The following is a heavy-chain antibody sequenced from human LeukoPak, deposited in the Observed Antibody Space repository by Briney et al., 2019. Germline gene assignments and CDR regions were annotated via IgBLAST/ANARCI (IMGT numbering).Heavy chain of an antibody. Sequence: SETLSLTCAVYGGSFRGYYWSWIRQPPGKGLEWIGEINHSGSTNYNPSLKSRVTISVDTSKNQFSLKLSSVTAADTAVYYCARGRGYGDYAPDAFDIWGQGTMVTVSS. CDR1: GGSFRGYY. CDR2: INHSGST. CDR3: ARGRGYGDYAPDAFDI. D-gene: IGHD4-17*01. V-gene: IGHV4-34*01. J-gene: IGHJ3*02.